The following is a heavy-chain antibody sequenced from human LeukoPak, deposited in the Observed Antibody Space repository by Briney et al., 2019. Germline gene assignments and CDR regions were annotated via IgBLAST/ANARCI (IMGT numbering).Heavy chain of an antibody. CDR1: GYTFTGYY. J-gene: IGHJ4*02. V-gene: IGHV1-2*02. CDR3: ARTGSGSYWYFDS. D-gene: IGHD3-10*01. Sequence: ASVKVSCKASGYTFTGYYMHWVRQAPGQGLEWMGWINPNSGGTNYAQKFQGRVTMTRDTSISTAYVELSRLRSDDTAVYYCARTGSGSYWYFDSWGQGTLVTVSS. CDR2: INPNSGGT.